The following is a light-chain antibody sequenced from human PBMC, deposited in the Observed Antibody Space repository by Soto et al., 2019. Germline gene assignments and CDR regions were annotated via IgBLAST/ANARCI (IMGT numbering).Light chain of an antibody. CDR1: SSDVGGYSY. CDR3: SSYTSSSTLV. J-gene: IGLJ2*01. Sequence: QSALTQPASVSGSPGQSITISCTGTSSDVGGYSYVSWYQQRPGKAPKLMIYDVSNRPSGVSNRFSGSKSGNTASLTISGLQAEDEADYYCSSYTSSSTLVFGGGTKLTVL. CDR2: DVS. V-gene: IGLV2-14*01.